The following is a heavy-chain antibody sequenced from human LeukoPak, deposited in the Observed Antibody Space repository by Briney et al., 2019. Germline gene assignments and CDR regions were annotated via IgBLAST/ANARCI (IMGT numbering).Heavy chain of an antibody. CDR3: AREDVDCTNGVCGYFDY. J-gene: IGHJ4*02. CDR2: INPNSGGT. CDR1: GYTFTGYY. V-gene: IGHV1-2*06. Sequence: ASVKVSCKASGYTFTGYYMHWVRQAPGQGLEWMGRINPNSGGTNYAQKFQGRVTMTRDTSISTAYMELSRLRSDDTAVYYCAREDVDCTNGVCGYFDYWGQGTLVTVSS. D-gene: IGHD2-8*01.